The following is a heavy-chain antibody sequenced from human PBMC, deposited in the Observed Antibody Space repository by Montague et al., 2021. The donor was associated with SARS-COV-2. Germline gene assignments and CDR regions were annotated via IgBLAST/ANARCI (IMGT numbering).Heavy chain of an antibody. Sequence: TLSLTCNVSGASFSCGDYCWTWIRQPPGKGLEWIGYIHYTGNTQSNPSLNSRLTLSVDTSKGQLSLRLNSVTAADTAVYYCARDVGCYTPVCYFDSWGQGTTVTVSS. V-gene: IGHV4-31*03. CDR2: IHYTGNT. CDR3: ARDVGCYTPVCYFDS. J-gene: IGHJ4*02. D-gene: IGHD2-2*02. CDR1: GASFSCGDYC.